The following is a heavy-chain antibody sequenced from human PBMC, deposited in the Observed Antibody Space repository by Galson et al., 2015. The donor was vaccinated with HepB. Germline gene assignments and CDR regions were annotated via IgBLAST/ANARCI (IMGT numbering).Heavy chain of an antibody. V-gene: IGHV3-74*01. CDR3: VRGMGCSVGTCYLFEYGMDV. Sequence: SLRLSCAASGYTFRSYWMYWVRQAPGKGLVWVSRIDGDGSGTNYADSVKGRFAISRDNAKNTLYLEMNSLRVEDTAIYYCVRGMGCSVGTCYLFEYGMDVWGRGTTVTVSS. D-gene: IGHD2-15*01. CDR2: IDGDGSGT. J-gene: IGHJ6*02. CDR1: GYTFRSYW.